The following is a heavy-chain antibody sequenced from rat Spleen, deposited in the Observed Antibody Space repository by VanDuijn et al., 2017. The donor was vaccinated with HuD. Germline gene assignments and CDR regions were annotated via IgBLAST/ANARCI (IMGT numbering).Heavy chain of an antibody. J-gene: IGHJ1*01. V-gene: IGHV5-29*01. CDR1: GFTFSDYY. D-gene: IGHD1-11*01. CDR3: TRRRFLSNWYFDF. CDR2: ISYDGSST. Sequence: EVQLVESDGGLLQPGKSLELSCTASGFTFSDYYMAWVRQAPTKGLEWVATISYDGSSTYYRDSVKGRFTISRDNEESTLYLQMDSLRSEDTATYYCTRRRFLSNWYFDFWGPGTMVTVSS.